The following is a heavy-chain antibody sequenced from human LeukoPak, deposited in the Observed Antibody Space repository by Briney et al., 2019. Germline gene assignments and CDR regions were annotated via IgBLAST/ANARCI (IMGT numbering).Heavy chain of an antibody. D-gene: IGHD3-10*01. CDR1: GFTFSSYG. CDR2: IRYDGSNK. CDR3: AKVGYYGSGSYPNQYYYYYMDV. Sequence: GGSLRLSCAASGFTFSSYGMHWVRQAPGKGLEWVAFIRYDGSNKYYADSVKGRFTISRDNSKNTLYLQMNSLRAEDTAVYYCAKVGYYGSGSYPNQYYYYYMDVWGKGTTVTISS. V-gene: IGHV3-30*02. J-gene: IGHJ6*03.